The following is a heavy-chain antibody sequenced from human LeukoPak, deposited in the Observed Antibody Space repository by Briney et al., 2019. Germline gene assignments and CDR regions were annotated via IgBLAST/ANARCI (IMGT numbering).Heavy chain of an antibody. Sequence: SQTLSLTCAISGDSVSSNIAAWTWIRQSPSRGLEWLGRTYYRSKWYYDYAVSVKSRITINPDTSKNQFSLQLNSVTPGDTAVYYCARVTRGIAGIWGQGTLVTVSS. CDR2: TYYRSKWYY. J-gene: IGHJ4*02. V-gene: IGHV6-1*01. CDR3: ARVTRGIAGI. D-gene: IGHD6-13*01. CDR1: GDSVSSNIAA.